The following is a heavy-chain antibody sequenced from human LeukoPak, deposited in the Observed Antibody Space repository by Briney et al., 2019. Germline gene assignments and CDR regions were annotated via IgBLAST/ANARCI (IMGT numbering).Heavy chain of an antibody. D-gene: IGHD6-13*01. V-gene: IGHV3-43D*04. Sequence: GGSLRLSCAASGFTFDDYAMHWVRQAPGKGLEWVSLISWDGGSTYYADSVKGRFTISRDNSKNSLYLQMNSLRAEDTALYYCAKGHNTYSSSWYYFDYWGQGTLVTVSS. CDR3: AKGHNTYSSSWYYFDY. CDR2: ISWDGGST. J-gene: IGHJ4*02. CDR1: GFTFDDYA.